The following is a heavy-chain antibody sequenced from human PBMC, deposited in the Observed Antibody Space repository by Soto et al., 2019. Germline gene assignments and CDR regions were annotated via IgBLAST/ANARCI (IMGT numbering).Heavy chain of an antibody. Sequence: QVQLQQWGAGLLKPSETLSLTCAVYGGSFSGYYWSWIRQPPGKGLEWIGEINHSGSTNYNPSLKSRVTISVDPSKNQFSLKLSSVTAADTAVYYCASMPYGDPYYFDYWGQGTLVTVSS. V-gene: IGHV4-34*01. CDR1: GGSFSGYY. D-gene: IGHD4-17*01. CDR3: ASMPYGDPYYFDY. CDR2: INHSGST. J-gene: IGHJ4*02.